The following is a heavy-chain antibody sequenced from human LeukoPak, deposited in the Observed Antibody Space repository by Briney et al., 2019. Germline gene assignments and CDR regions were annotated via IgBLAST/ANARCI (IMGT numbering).Heavy chain of an antibody. V-gene: IGHV4-34*01. Sequence: PSETLSLTCAVYGGSFIGYYWSWIRQPPGKGLEWIGEINHSGSTNYNPSLKSRVTISVDTSKNQFSLKLSSVTAADTAVYYCANSQPIAARRPHYYYYYMDVWGKGTSVTVSS. CDR3: ANSQPIAARRPHYYYYYMDV. CDR2: INHSGST. J-gene: IGHJ6*03. CDR1: GGSFIGYY. D-gene: IGHD6-6*01.